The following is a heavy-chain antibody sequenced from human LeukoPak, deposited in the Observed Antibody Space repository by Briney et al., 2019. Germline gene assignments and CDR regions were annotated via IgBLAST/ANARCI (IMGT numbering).Heavy chain of an antibody. CDR1: GGTFISYA. V-gene: IGHV1-69*01. D-gene: IGHD4-11*01. CDR3: ARAWAYYDYSNYVNYYYGMDV. CDR2: IIPIFGTA. Sequence: SSVKVSCKASGGTFISYAISWVRQAPGQGLEWMGGIIPIFGTANYAQKFQGRVTITADESTSTAYMELSSLRSEDTAVYYCARAWAYYDYSNYVNYYYGMDVWGQGTTVTVSS. J-gene: IGHJ6*02.